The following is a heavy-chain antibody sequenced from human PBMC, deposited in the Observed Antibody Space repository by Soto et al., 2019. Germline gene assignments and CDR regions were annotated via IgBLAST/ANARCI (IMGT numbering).Heavy chain of an antibody. J-gene: IGHJ4*02. CDR1: GFRFSSYS. V-gene: IGHV3-23*01. CDR2: ITATGDRT. Sequence: VGSLRLSCAYSGFRFSSYSMSWVRQTPGKGLEWVAAITATGDRTYYADSVTGRFAISRDNSKKTHYLQMTSLRAEDTAMYYCAKSGGKFGTTGYYYFDYWGQGALVTVSS. D-gene: IGHD3-9*01. CDR3: AKSGGKFGTTGYYYFDY.